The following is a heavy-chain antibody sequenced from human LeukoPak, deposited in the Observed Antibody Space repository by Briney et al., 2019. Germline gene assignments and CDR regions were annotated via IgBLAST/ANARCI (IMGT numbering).Heavy chain of an antibody. CDR1: GYTFTSYG. Sequence: ASVKVSCKASGYTFTSYGISWVRQAPGQGLEWMGWISAYNGNTNYAQKLQGRVTMTTDTSTSTAYMELRSLRSDDTAVYYCAREITFGGVIVTLGAFDIWGQGTMVTVSS. D-gene: IGHD3-16*02. CDR3: AREITFGGVIVTLGAFDI. V-gene: IGHV1-18*01. CDR2: ISAYNGNT. J-gene: IGHJ3*02.